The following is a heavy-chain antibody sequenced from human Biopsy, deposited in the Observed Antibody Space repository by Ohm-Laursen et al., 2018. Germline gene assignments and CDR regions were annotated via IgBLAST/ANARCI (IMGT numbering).Heavy chain of an antibody. Sequence: TLSLTCPVSGGSISGSYWSWIRQAPGKGLEWIGFISNSGNTNYNPSLKSRVTISADTSKNQFSLKQGSVTVADTAVFYCARRGSGGRSFDYWGQGSLVTVSS. J-gene: IGHJ4*02. CDR2: ISNSGNT. D-gene: IGHD2-15*01. CDR3: ARRGSGGRSFDY. V-gene: IGHV4-59*08. CDR1: GGSISGSY.